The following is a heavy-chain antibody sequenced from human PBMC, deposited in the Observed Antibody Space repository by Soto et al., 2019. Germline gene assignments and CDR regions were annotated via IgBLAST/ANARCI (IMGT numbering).Heavy chain of an antibody. CDR3: ARDGGRHSGGIDY. CDR1: GGTFSSYS. J-gene: IGHJ4*02. V-gene: IGHV1-69*13. CDR2: IIPIFGTA. Sequence: SVKVSCKASGGTFSSYSINWVRQAPGQGLEWMGEIIPIFGTANYAQKFQGRVTITADESTSTAYMELSSLRSEDTAVYYCARDGGRHSGGIDYWGQGTLVTAPQ. D-gene: IGHD1-26*01.